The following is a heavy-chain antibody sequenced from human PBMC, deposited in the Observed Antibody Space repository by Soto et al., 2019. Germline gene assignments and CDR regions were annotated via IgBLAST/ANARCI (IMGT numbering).Heavy chain of an antibody. D-gene: IGHD6-13*01. CDR2: IYWHDDK. J-gene: IGHJ4*02. Sequence: XGPTLGNPTQSLTLTYTFSGFSLTTTGVGVSWIRQPPGKALEWLALIYWHDDKRYSPSLKSRLTITKDTSKNQVVLTMTNMDPVDTATYYCAHRGGAAVGLYYFDYWGQGALVTVSS. CDR1: GFSLTTTGVG. CDR3: AHRGGAAVGLYYFDY. V-gene: IGHV2-5*01.